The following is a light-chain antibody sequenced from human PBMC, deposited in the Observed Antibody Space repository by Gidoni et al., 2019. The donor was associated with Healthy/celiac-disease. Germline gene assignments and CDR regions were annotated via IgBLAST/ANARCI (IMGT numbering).Light chain of an antibody. CDR2: AES. CDR3: QQYYSYPLT. V-gene: IGKV1-8*01. Sequence: AIRMTQSPSSFSASTGDRVTITCRASQGISSYLAWYQQKPGKAPKLLIYAESNLQSGVPSRFSGRGSGTDFTLTISCLQSEDFATYYCQQYYSYPLTFGGGTKVEIK. CDR1: QGISSY. J-gene: IGKJ4*01.